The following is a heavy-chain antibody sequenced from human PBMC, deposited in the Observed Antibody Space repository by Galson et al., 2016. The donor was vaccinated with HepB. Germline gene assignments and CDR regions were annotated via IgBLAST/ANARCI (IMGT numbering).Heavy chain of an antibody. CDR1: GLTFGDYA. CDR3: ARDGNWNRGMDV. V-gene: IGHV3-20*04. CDR2: INWNGGTT. J-gene: IGHJ6*02. D-gene: IGHD1-1*01. Sequence: SLRLSCAASGLTFGDYAMSWVRQAPGEGLEWVSGINWNGGTTSYAESVKGRFTISRENAKKSLYLQMNSLRAEDTALYYCARDGNWNRGMDVWGQGTTVTVSS.